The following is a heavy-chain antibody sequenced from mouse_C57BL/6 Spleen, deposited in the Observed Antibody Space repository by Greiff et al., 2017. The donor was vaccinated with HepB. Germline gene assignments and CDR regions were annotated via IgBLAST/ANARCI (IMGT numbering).Heavy chain of an antibody. D-gene: IGHD2-3*01. V-gene: IGHV3-6*01. CDR1: GYSITSGYY. CDR2: ISYDGSN. J-gene: IGHJ2*01. CDR3: AGWLLPSPYYFDY. Sequence: VQLQQSGPGLVKPSQSLSLTCSVTGYSITSGYYWNWIRQFPGNKLEWMGYISYDGSNNYNPSLKNRISITRDTSKNQFFLKLNSVTTEDTATYYCAGWLLPSPYYFDYWGQGTTLPVSS.